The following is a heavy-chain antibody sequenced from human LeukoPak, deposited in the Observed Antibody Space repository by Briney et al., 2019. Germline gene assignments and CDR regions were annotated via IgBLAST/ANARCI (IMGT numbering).Heavy chain of an antibody. J-gene: IGHJ4*02. V-gene: IGHV1-69*04. CDR2: IIPILGIA. CDR1: GGTFSSYA. Sequence: SVKVSCKASGGTFSSYAISWVRQAPGQGLEWMGRIIPILGIANYAQKFQGRVTITADKSTSTAYMELSSLRSEDTAVYYCATTGYYDSSGYSTFPDFDYWGQGTLSPSPQ. CDR3: ATTGYYDSSGYSTFPDFDY. D-gene: IGHD3-22*01.